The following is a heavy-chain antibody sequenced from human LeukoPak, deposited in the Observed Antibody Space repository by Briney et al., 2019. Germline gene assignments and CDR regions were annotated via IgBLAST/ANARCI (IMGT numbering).Heavy chain of an antibody. CDR2: VSGSGGNT. J-gene: IGHJ4*02. D-gene: IGHD6-19*01. V-gene: IGHV3-23*01. Sequence: GGSLRLSCAASGFTFTNSAMTWVRRAPGKGLEWVSTVSGSGGNTYYVDSVKGRFTISRDNSENTLYLQMNSLRAQDTAVYYCAKSLAVPGSPDYWGQGTLVTVSS. CDR3: AKSLAVPGSPDY. CDR1: GFTFTNSA.